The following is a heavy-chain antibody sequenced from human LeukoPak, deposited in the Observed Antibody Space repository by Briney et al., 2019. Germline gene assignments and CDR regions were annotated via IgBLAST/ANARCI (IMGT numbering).Heavy chain of an antibody. CDR3: AREGSGVYYYDSSGYYL. CDR2: IKSKTDGGTI. Sequence: PGGSLRLSCAASGFTFSDAWMNWVRQAPGKGLEWVGRIKSKTDGGTIDYAAPVKGRFTISRDDSKNTLYLQMNSLRAEDTAVYYCAREGSGVYYYDSSGYYLWGQGTLVTVSS. CDR1: GFTFSDAW. V-gene: IGHV3-15*01. D-gene: IGHD3-22*01. J-gene: IGHJ4*02.